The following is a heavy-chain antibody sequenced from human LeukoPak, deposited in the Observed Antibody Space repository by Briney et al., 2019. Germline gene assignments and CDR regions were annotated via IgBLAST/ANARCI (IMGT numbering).Heavy chain of an antibody. CDR1: EFSVSHNY. D-gene: IGHD6-13*01. Sequence: GGSLRLSCAASEFSVSHNYMSWVRQAPGKGLEWISVIHSDGTTHYADSVKGRFTISRDNSKNTLYLQMNSLRVEDTAMYYCARETGYSTSWYAYYFDYWGQGTLVTVAS. V-gene: IGHV3-53*01. J-gene: IGHJ4*02. CDR2: IHSDGTT. CDR3: ARETGYSTSWYAYYFDY.